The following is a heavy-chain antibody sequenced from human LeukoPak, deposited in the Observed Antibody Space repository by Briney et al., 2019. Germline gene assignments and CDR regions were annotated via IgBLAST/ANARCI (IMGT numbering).Heavy chain of an antibody. Sequence: SETLSLTCTVSGYSISSGYYWGWIRQPPGKGLEWIGSIYHSGSTYYNPSLKSRVTISVDTSKNQFSLKLSSVTAADTAVYYCARDRIAVAGTRHGMDVWGQGTTVTVSS. J-gene: IGHJ6*02. CDR2: IYHSGST. CDR3: ARDRIAVAGTRHGMDV. V-gene: IGHV4-38-2*02. D-gene: IGHD6-19*01. CDR1: GYSISSGYY.